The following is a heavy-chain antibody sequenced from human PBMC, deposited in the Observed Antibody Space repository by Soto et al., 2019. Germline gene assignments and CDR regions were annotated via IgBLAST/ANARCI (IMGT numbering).Heavy chain of an antibody. CDR2: ISGNGGSS. CDR1: GITSSSYA. D-gene: IGHD3-3*01. J-gene: IGHJ3*01. Sequence: GGSLRLSCVASGITSSSYAMGWVRQAPGRGLEWVSGISGNGGSSYYAGAVKGRFTISRDSSKNTLYLQMNNLTVEDTAVYYCAKRLFAVVVVGGYDVWGQGTKVTVSS. CDR3: AKRLFAVVVVGGYDV. V-gene: IGHV3-23*01.